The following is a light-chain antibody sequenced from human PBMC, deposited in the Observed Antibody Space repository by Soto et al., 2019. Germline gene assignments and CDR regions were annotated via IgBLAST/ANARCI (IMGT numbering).Light chain of an antibody. Sequence: SYELTQPPSVSVAPGKTATIACGGDNIGSISVHWYQHKPGQAPLLVISYDHDRPSGIPERFSGSNSGSTATLTISRVEAGDEADYYCQVWDISSDQQVFGGGTKLTVL. J-gene: IGLJ2*01. V-gene: IGLV3-21*01. CDR1: NIGSIS. CDR3: QVWDISSDQQV. CDR2: YDH.